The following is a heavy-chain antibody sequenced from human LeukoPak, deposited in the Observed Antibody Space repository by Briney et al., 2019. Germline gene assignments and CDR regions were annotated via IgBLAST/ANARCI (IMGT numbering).Heavy chain of an antibody. D-gene: IGHD3-3*01. J-gene: IGHJ4*02. V-gene: IGHV3-66*02. Sequence: GGSLRLSCKVSGFTIYTNYMSWVRQAPGKGLEGISIIYTGGGTSYAASVRGRFTVSKDGSGDTVFLQLTDLTMEATAVYYCARLSGKSYRAPLDYWGQGTLVTVS. CDR3: ARLSGKSYRAPLDY. CDR1: GFTIYTNY. CDR2: IYTGGGT.